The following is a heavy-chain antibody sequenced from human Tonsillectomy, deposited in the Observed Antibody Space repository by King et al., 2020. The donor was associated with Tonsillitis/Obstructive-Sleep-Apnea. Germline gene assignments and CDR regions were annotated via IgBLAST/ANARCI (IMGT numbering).Heavy chain of an antibody. D-gene: IGHD2-15*01. CDR2: INQDGEVE. V-gene: IGHV3-7*04. Sequence: VQLVESGGGLVQPGGSLRLSCAASGFTFSDDRMGWVRQAPGKGLEWVANINQDGEVEDYLDSGKGGCTISRDNAKTSLFRQMNSLRAEDSAIYYCARDYPWDCSGRTCPSPFDYWGQGTLVTVSS. CDR3: ARDYPWDCSGRTCPSPFDY. J-gene: IGHJ4*02. CDR1: GFTFSDDR.